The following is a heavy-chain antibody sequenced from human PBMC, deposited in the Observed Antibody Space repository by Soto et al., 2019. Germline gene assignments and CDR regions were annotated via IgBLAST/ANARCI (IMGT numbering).Heavy chain of an antibody. D-gene: IGHD3-10*01. CDR3: ARKSQGTYGSGSYYNFSSVYYYYYGMDV. CDR1: GFTFSSYD. J-gene: IGHJ6*02. V-gene: IGHV3-13*01. CDR2: IGTAGDT. Sequence: GGSLRLSCAASGFTFSSYDMHWVRQATGKGLEWVSAIGTAGDTYYPGSVKGRFTIPRENAKNSLFLQMNSLRAEDTAVYYCARKSQGTYGSGSYYNFSSVYYYYYGMDVWGQGTTVTVSS.